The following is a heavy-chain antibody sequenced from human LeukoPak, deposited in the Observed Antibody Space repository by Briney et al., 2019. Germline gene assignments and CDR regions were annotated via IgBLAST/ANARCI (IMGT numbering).Heavy chain of an antibody. D-gene: IGHD3-22*01. J-gene: IGHJ3*02. Sequence: GGPLRLSCAASGFTFSSYAMSWVRQAPGKGLEWVSAISGSGGSTYYADSVKGRFTISRDNSKNTLYLQMNSLRAEDTAVYYCAKGYWAMIVHDAFDIWGQGTMVTVSS. CDR1: GFTFSSYA. CDR3: AKGYWAMIVHDAFDI. V-gene: IGHV3-23*01. CDR2: ISGSGGST.